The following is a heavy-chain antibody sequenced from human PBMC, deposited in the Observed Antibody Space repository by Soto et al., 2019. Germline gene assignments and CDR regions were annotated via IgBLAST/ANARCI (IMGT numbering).Heavy chain of an antibody. CDR2: ISYDGSNK. V-gene: IGHV3-30-3*01. J-gene: IGHJ6*02. Sequence: SLIVSWASSGITFSSYSMHLVLQAPGKGLEWVAVISYDGSNKYYADSVKGRFTISRDNSKNTLYLQMNSLRAEDTAVYYCARDHTYYDILTGEYYYYYGMDVWGQGTTVTVSS. CDR1: GITFSSYS. CDR3: ARDHTYYDILTGEYYYYYGMDV. D-gene: IGHD3-9*01.